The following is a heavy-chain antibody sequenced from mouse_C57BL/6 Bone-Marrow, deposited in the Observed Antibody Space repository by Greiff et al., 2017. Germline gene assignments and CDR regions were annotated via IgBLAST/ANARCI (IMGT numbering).Heavy chain of an antibody. J-gene: IGHJ4*01. CDR2: LSYSGST. V-gene: IGHV3-1*01. CDR3: ASSYDYYAMDY. CDR1: GYSITSGYD. Sequence: ESGPGMVKPSQSLSLTCPVTGYSITSGYDWHWIRHFPGNKLEWMGYLSYSGSTNYNPSLKSRISITHDTSKNHFFLKLNSVTTEDTATYYCASSYDYYAMDYWGQGTSVTVSS.